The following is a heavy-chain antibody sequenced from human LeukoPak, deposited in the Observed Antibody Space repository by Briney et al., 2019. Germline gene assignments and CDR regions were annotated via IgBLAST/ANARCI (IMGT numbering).Heavy chain of an antibody. CDR2: INPNSGGT. Sequence: ASVKVSCKTSGYTFTGHYMHWVRQAPGQGLEWMGWINPNSGGTNYAQKFQGRVTMTRDTSISTAYMELSRLRSDDTAVYYCARLGDYEFWSGYYTGNEPLDYWGQGTLVTVSS. CDR1: GYTFTGHY. J-gene: IGHJ4*02. CDR3: ARLGDYEFWSGYYTGNEPLDY. V-gene: IGHV1-2*02. D-gene: IGHD3-3*01.